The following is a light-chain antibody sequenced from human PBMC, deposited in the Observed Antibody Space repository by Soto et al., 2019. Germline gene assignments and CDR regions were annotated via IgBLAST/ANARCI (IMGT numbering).Light chain of an antibody. V-gene: IGLV2-14*01. CDR2: EVS. J-gene: IGLJ1*01. CDR1: SSDVGGYNY. CDR3: SSYTSSSTLV. Sequence: QSALTQPASVSGSPGQSITISCTGTSSDVGGYNYVSWYQQHPGEAPKLMIYEVSNRPPGVSNRFSGSKSGNTASLTISGLQAEDEADYYCSSYTSSSTLVFGTGTKLTVL.